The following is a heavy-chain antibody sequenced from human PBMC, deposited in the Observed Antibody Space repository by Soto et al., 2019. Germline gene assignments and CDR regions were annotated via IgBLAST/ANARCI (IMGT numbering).Heavy chain of an antibody. J-gene: IGHJ6*02. CDR1: GGSITNYY. CDR3: ARYPRYGDYYYGMDV. V-gene: IGHV4-59*01. CDR2: IYYSGST. Sequence: PSETLCVTCTVSGGSITNYYWSWIRQPPGKGLEWIGYIYYSGSTNYNPSLKSRVTISVDTSKNQFSLKLSSVTAADTAVYYCARYPRYGDYYYGMDVWGQGTTVTVSS. D-gene: IGHD3-9*01.